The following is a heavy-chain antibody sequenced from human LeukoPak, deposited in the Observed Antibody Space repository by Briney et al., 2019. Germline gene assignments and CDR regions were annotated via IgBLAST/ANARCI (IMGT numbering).Heavy chain of an antibody. Sequence: PSETLSLTCTVSGGSISSGSYYWSWIRQPAGKGLEWIGRIYTSGSTNYNPSLKSRATISVDTSKNQFSLKLSSVTAADTAVYYCARGRGSYSPGAFDYWGQGTLVTVSS. CDR2: IYTSGST. CDR1: GGSISSGSYY. V-gene: IGHV4-61*02. CDR3: ARGRGSYSPGAFDY. D-gene: IGHD1-26*01. J-gene: IGHJ4*02.